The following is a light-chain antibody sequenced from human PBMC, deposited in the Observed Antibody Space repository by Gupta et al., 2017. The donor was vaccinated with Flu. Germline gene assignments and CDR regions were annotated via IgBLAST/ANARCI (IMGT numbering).Light chain of an antibody. CDR1: QSISSY. CDR3: QQSYSNPSGT. CDR2: AAT. Sequence: DIQMTQSPSSLSASVGDRVTITCRASQSISSYLNWYQQKPGKAPKLLIYAATSLQSGVPSRFSGSGSGTDFTLTISSLQPEDFATYYCQQSYSNPSGTFGQGTRLEIK. V-gene: IGKV1-39*01. J-gene: IGKJ5*01.